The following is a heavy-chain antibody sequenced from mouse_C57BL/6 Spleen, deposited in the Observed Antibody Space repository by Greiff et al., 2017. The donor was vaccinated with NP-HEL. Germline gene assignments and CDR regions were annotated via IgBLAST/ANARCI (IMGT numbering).Heavy chain of an antibody. V-gene: IGHV5-6*01. Sequence: EVQGVESGGDLVKPGGSLKLSCAASGFTFSSYGMSWVRQTPDKRLEWVATISSGGSYTYYPDSVKGRFTISRDNAKNTLYLQMSCLKSEDTAMYYCARRETLYFDYWGQGTTLTVSS. CDR3: ARRETLYFDY. CDR2: ISSGGSYT. CDR1: GFTFSSYG. J-gene: IGHJ2*01.